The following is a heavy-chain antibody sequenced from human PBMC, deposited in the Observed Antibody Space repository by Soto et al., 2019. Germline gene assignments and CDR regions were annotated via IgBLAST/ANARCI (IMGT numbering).Heavy chain of an antibody. J-gene: IGHJ5*02. CDR2: IIPIFGTP. V-gene: IGHV1-69*06. Sequence: GALVKVSCEASGGTFSAYTFSWVRQAPGQELEWMGRIIPIFGTPYYAQKFQGRVTITADKSTSTVYMELSSLRSDDTAVYFCARGLECRGYCLDKPTWFAPWGQGTLVTVSP. D-gene: IGHD2-15*01. CDR3: ARGLECRGYCLDKPTWFAP. CDR1: GGTFSAYT.